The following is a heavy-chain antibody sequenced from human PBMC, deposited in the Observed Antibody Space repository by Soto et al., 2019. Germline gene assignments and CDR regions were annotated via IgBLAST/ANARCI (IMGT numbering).Heavy chain of an antibody. D-gene: IGHD2-15*01. CDR3: GRVVIAATPHRDVDF. J-gene: IGHJ4*02. V-gene: IGHV4-39*01. CDR2: IYNSAST. Sequence: QLQMQESGPGLVKPSETLSLTCTVSGGSVNSTNYNWGWIRQPPGKGLEWIGSIYNSASTYYNPSLKSRVTISVDTSRNQFSPNLNSVTAADTAMYFCGRVVIAATPHRDVDFWGQGTLVTVSS. CDR1: GGSVNSTNYN.